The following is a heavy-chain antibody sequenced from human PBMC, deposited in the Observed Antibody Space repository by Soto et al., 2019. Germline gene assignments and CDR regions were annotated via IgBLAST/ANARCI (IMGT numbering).Heavy chain of an antibody. D-gene: IGHD2-8*01. J-gene: IGHJ4*02. CDR1: GGSISSYY. Sequence: SETLSLTCTVSGGSISSYYWSWIRQPPGKGLEWIGYIYYSGSTNYNPSLKSRVTISVDTSKNRFSLKLSSVTAADTAVYYCARWPRYCTNGVCFHALDYWGQGTLVTVSS. V-gene: IGHV4-59*08. CDR2: IYYSGST. CDR3: ARWPRYCTNGVCFHALDY.